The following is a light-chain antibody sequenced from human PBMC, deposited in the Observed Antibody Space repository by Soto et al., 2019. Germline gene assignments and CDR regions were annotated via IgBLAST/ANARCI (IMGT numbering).Light chain of an antibody. CDR1: QSVGSNY. CDR2: GAS. J-gene: IGKJ1*01. Sequence: EIVLTQSPGTLSLSPGERATLSCRASQSVGSNYLAWYQQKPGQAPRLLIYGASSRATGIPDRFSGSGSGTDFTLTISRLEPEDSALYYCQQYDGSPWTFGQGTKVEIK. V-gene: IGKV3-20*01. CDR3: QQYDGSPWT.